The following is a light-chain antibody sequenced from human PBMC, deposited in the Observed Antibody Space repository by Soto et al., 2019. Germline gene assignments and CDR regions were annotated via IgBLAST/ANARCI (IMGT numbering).Light chain of an antibody. V-gene: IGKV1-8*01. CDR2: AAS. CDR3: PQFNDYPIT. J-gene: IGKJ5*01. CDR1: QGISSY. Sequence: AIRMTQSQSSFSASTGDRVTITCRASQGISSYLAWYQQKPGKAPKLLMYAASTLQRGVPSRFSGSGSGTEFTLAICCLQPEDFATYYCPQFNDYPITFGHGTLPEI.